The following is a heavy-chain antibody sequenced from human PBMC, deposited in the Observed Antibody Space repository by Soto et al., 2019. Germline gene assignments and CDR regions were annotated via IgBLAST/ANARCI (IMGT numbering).Heavy chain of an antibody. J-gene: IGHJ6*02. Sequence: SETLSLTCTVSGGSISSSSYYWGWIRQPPGKGLEWIGSIYYSGSTYYNPSLKSRVTISVDTSKNQFSLKLSSVTAAVTAVYYCRIWSGAIYGMDVCGQGTTVTVSS. D-gene: IGHD3-3*01. V-gene: IGHV4-39*01. CDR2: IYYSGST. CDR3: RIWSGAIYGMDV. CDR1: GGSISSSSYY.